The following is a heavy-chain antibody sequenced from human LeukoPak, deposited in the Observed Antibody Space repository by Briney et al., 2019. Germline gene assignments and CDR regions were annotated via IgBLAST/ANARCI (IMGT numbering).Heavy chain of an antibody. J-gene: IGHJ6*02. CDR1: GFTSVAYA. CDR3: ARNQQLGGHSYYYYGMDV. Sequence: GGSLRLSCVGSGFTSVAYALTWARRAPGKGLEWVSGISGGGVTTYYADSVKGRFTISRDNSKNTLYLQMNSLRADDTAIYYCARNQQLGGHSYYYYGMDVWGQGTTVTVSS. V-gene: IGHV3-23*01. D-gene: IGHD3-16*01. CDR2: ISGGGVTT.